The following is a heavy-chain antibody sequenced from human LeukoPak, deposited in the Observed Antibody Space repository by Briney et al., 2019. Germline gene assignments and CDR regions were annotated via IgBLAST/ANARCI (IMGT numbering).Heavy chain of an antibody. J-gene: IGHJ5*02. Sequence: GGSLRLSCAVYGLTFTSYSMNWVRQAPGKGLEWVSSISSSSSYIYYADSVKGRFTISRDNAKNSLYLQMNSLRAEDTAVYYCARDKYYDILTGYRDNWFDPWGQGTLVTVSS. CDR2: ISSSSSYI. CDR1: GLTFTSYS. V-gene: IGHV3-21*01. D-gene: IGHD3-9*01. CDR3: ARDKYYDILTGYRDNWFDP.